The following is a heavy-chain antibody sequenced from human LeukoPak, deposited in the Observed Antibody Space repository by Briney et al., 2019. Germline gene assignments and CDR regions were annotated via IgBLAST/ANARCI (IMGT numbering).Heavy chain of an antibody. Sequence: GGSLRLSCTASGLTFSSYSMNWVRQAPGKGPGWVSYISSSGRTMYYAGSVQGRFTISRDNAKNSLYLQMNSLRAEDTAVYYCAGDRAPYSNGWYPLYWGQGTLVTVSS. J-gene: IGHJ4*02. CDR1: GLTFSSYS. V-gene: IGHV3-48*01. D-gene: IGHD6-19*01. CDR2: ISSSGRTM. CDR3: AGDRAPYSNGWYPLY.